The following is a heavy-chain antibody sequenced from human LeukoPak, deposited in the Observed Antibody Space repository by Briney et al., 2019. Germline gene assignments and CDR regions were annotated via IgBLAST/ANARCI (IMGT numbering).Heavy chain of an antibody. Sequence: SVKVSCKASGGTFSSYAISWVRQAPGQGLEWMGRIIPIFGTSNFAQKFQGRVTITADESASTAYMELSSLRSEDTAVYYCARDGGSSWYTSGYDYWGQGTLVTVSS. J-gene: IGHJ4*02. D-gene: IGHD6-13*01. CDR3: ARDGGSSWYTSGYDY. V-gene: IGHV1-69*01. CDR2: IIPIFGTS. CDR1: GGTFSSYA.